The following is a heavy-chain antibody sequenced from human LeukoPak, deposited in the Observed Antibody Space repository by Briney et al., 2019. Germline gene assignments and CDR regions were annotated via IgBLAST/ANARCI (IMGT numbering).Heavy chain of an antibody. Sequence: GASVKVSCKASGYTFTGYYMHWVRQAPGQGLEWMGWINPNSGGTNYAQKFQGRVTMTRDTSISTAYMELRRLRSDDTAVYHCAREKQWLERDYWGQGTLVTVSS. V-gene: IGHV1-2*02. CDR2: INPNSGGT. CDR3: AREKQWLERDY. CDR1: GYTFTGYY. J-gene: IGHJ4*02. D-gene: IGHD6-19*01.